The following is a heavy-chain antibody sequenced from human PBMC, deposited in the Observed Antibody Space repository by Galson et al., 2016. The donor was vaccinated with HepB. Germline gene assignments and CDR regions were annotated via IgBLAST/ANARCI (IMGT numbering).Heavy chain of an antibody. D-gene: IGHD3-10*01. Sequence: SLRLSCAASGFSFSSYNMNWVRQAPGKGLEWVSSISSSSTYIYYADSMKGRFTISRDNAKNSLYLQMNSLRAEDSAVYYCSRGGTMIRGLMSYYYGLDVWGQGTTVTVSS. J-gene: IGHJ6*02. CDR1: GFSFSSYN. CDR3: SRGGTMIRGLMSYYYGLDV. CDR2: ISSSSTYI. V-gene: IGHV3-21*01.